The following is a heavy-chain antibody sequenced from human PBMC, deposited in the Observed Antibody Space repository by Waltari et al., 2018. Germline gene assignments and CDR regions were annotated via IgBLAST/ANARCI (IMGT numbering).Heavy chain of an antibody. CDR3: AKDIRGVGVATFYFDY. V-gene: IGHV3-43*01. J-gene: IGHJ4*02. CDR2: ISWDGGST. Sequence: EVQLVESGGVVVQPGGSLRLSCAASGFTFDDYTMHWVRQAPGKGLEWVSLISWDGGSTYYADSVKGRFTISRDNSKNSLYLQMNSLRTEDTALYYCAKDIRGVGVATFYFDYWVQGTLVTVSS. D-gene: IGHD5-12*01. CDR1: GFTFDDYT.